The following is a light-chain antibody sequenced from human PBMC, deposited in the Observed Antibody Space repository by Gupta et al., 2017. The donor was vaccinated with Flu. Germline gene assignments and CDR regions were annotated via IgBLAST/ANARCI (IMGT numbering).Light chain of an antibody. CDR2: AAS. CDR1: QEIRND. Sequence: AIQVTQSPSSLSASVGDRVTITCRASQEIRNDLGWYQQRPGTAPKLLISAASRVEAGVPSRFSGSGSGTDFTLTISSRQPEDFATYYCRQYDDYPWTFGQGTKVEIK. V-gene: IGKV1-6*01. J-gene: IGKJ1*01. CDR3: RQYDDYPWT.